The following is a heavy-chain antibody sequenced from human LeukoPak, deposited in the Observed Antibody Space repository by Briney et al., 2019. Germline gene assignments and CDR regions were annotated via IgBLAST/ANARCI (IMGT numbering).Heavy chain of an antibody. Sequence: GGSLRLSCSASGFTVSSYAMHWVRQAPGKGLEFVSGLSSNGGSTYYADSVKGRFTISRDNSKNTLYLQMSSLRVEDTAVYYCVKSPRGGYSDYWGQGTLVTVSS. V-gene: IGHV3-64D*09. J-gene: IGHJ4*02. D-gene: IGHD2-15*01. CDR1: GFTVSSYA. CDR2: LSSNGGST. CDR3: VKSPRGGYSDY.